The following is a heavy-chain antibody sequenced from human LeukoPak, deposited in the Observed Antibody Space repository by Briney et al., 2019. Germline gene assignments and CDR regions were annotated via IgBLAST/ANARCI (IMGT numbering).Heavy chain of an antibody. Sequence: ASAKVSCKASGYTFTSYGISWVRQAPGQGLEWMGWINPNSGGTNYAQKFQGRVTMTRDTSISTAYMELSSLRSEDTAVYYCARVSWQQLVDYWGQGTLVTVSS. J-gene: IGHJ4*02. CDR2: INPNSGGT. CDR3: ARVSWQQLVDY. V-gene: IGHV1-2*02. CDR1: GYTFTSYG. D-gene: IGHD6-13*01.